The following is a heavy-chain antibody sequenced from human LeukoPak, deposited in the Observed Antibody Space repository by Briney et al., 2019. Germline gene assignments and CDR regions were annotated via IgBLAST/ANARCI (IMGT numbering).Heavy chain of an antibody. D-gene: IGHD3-10*01. Sequence: PGGSLRLSCAASGFTFSSYSMNWVRQAPGKGLEWVSSISSSSSSYIYYADSVKGRFTISRDNAKNSLYLQMNSLRAEDTAVYYCARVGWFGELLFDPWGQGTLVTVSS. CDR3: ARVGWFGELLFDP. V-gene: IGHV3-21*01. CDR1: GFTFSSYS. J-gene: IGHJ5*02. CDR2: ISSSSSSYI.